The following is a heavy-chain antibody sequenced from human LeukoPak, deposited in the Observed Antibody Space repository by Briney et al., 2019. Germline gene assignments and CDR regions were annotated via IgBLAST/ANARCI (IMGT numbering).Heavy chain of an antibody. Sequence: SETLSLTCAVYGGSFSGYYWSWIRQPPGKGLEWIGEINHSGSTNYNPPLKSRVTISVDTSKNQFSLKLRSVTAADTAVYYCARGWFDPWGQGTLVTVSS. CDR1: GGSFSGYY. CDR2: INHSGST. CDR3: ARGWFDP. V-gene: IGHV4-34*01. J-gene: IGHJ5*02.